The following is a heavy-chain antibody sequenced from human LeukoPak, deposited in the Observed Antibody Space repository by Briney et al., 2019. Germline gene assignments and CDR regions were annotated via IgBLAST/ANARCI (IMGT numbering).Heavy chain of an antibody. V-gene: IGHV1-46*01. CDR3: ARGRPEHIVVVTATILFDY. J-gene: IGHJ4*02. CDR1: GYTFTSYY. D-gene: IGHD2-21*02. Sequence: ASVEVSCKASGYTFTSYYMHWVRQAPGQGLEWMGIINPSGGSTSYAQKFQDRVTMTRDTSTSTVYMELSSLRSEDTAVYYCARGRPEHIVVVTATILFDYWGQGTLVTVSS. CDR2: INPSGGST.